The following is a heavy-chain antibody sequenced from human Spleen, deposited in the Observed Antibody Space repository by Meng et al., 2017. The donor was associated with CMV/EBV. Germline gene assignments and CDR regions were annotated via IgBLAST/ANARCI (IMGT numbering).Heavy chain of an antibody. CDR1: GFTFSGYY. CDR2: FNSDGSTT. D-gene: IGHD2-2*01. J-gene: IGHJ6*02. CDR3: ARSGYCNSVSCHGAYYYGMDV. Sequence: GESLKISCAASGFTFSGYYMHWVRQAPGKGLVWVSRFNSDGSTTTYADSVKGRFTISRDNAKKTLYLQMNSLRAEDTAVYYCARSGYCNSVSCHGAYYYGMDVWGQGTTVTVSS. V-gene: IGHV3-74*01.